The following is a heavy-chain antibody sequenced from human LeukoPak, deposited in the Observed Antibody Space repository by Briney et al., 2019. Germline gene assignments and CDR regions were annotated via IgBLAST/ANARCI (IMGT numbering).Heavy chain of an antibody. CDR3: ARNYYDSSAYYYFDY. D-gene: IGHD3-22*01. CDR1: GFTVSSNY. Sequence: PGVSLRLPCAASGFTVSSNYMSWVRQAPGKGLEWVSLIYSGGGTYYADSVKGRFTISRDNSKNTLYLQMNSLRAEDTAVYYCARNYYDSSAYYYFDYWGQGTLVTVSS. CDR2: IYSGGGT. V-gene: IGHV3-66*01. J-gene: IGHJ4*02.